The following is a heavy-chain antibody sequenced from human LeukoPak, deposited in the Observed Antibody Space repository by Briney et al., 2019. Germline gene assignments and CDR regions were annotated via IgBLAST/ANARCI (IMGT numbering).Heavy chain of an antibody. CDR1: GYTXISYY. V-gene: IGHV1-46*01. D-gene: IGHD3-22*01. J-gene: IGHJ4*02. Sequence: ASVKVSCKASGYTXISYYMHGVRQAPGQGLEWVGVINPTGGSTRYAEKFQDRVTLTRDTSTSTVYMELSSLRSEDTAVYYCARASYSSGSFDYWGQGSLVTVSS. CDR3: ARASYSSGSFDY. CDR2: INPTGGST.